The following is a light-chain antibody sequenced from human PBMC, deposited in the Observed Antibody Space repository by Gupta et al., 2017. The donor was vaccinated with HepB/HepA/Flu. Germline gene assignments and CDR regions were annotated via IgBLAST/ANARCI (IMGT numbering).Light chain of an antibody. CDR1: SSDVGGYNY. CDR2: DVS. V-gene: IGLV2-14*03. CDR3: SSYTSSSTLNVL. Sequence: QSALTQPASVSGSPGQSIPISCTGTSSDVGGYNYVSWYQQHPGKAPKLMIYDVSNRPSGVSNRFSGSKSGNTASLTISGLQAEDEADYYCSSYTSSSTLNVLFGGGTKLTVL. J-gene: IGLJ2*01.